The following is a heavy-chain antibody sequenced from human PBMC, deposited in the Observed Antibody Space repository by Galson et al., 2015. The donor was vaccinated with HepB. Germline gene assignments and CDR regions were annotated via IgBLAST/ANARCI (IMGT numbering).Heavy chain of an antibody. CDR3: ARDQYEWLRLLYYYGMDV. CDR1: GFTFSSYW. D-gene: IGHD5-12*01. V-gene: IGHV3-7*03. Sequence: SLRLSCAASGFTFSSYWRSWVRQAPGKGLEWVANIKQDGSEKYYVDSVKGRFTIFRDNAKNSLYLQMNSLRAEDTAVYYCARDQYEWLRLLYYYGMDVWGQGTTVTVSS. J-gene: IGHJ6*02. CDR2: IKQDGSEK.